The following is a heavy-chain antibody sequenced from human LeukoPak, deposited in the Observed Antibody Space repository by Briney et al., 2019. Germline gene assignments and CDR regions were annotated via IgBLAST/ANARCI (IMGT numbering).Heavy chain of an antibody. V-gene: IGHV3-48*04. Sequence: GGSLRLSCAASGFTFSSFSMNWVRQAPGKGLEWVSYISISSSTIYYADSVKGRFTISRDNAKNSVYLQMNSLRAEDTAVYYCAREYYSSGFDVWGQGSLVSVSS. CDR2: ISISSSTI. J-gene: IGHJ4*02. CDR1: GFTFSSFS. CDR3: AREYYSSGFDV. D-gene: IGHD6-25*01.